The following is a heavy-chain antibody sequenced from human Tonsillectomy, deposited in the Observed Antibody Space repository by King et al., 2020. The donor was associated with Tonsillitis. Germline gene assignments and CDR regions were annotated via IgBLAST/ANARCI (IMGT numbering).Heavy chain of an antibody. D-gene: IGHD3-10*01. CDR3: TTGGMYGSGSPYDAFDI. Sequence: VQLVESGGGLVQPGGSLSLSCAASGLTFSSYAMSWVRQAPGKGLEWVSVISGSGGGTYYADSVKGRFPISRDNSKNTLYLQMNSLRAEDTAIYYCTTGGMYGSGSPYDAFDIWGQGTMVTVSS. V-gene: IGHV3-23*04. J-gene: IGHJ3*02. CDR1: GLTFSSYA. CDR2: ISGSGGGT.